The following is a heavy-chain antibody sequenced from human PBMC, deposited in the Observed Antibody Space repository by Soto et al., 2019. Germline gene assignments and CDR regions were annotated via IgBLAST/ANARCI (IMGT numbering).Heavy chain of an antibody. CDR2: IYHSGST. J-gene: IGHJ4*02. CDR1: SGSISSSNW. Sequence: QVQLQESGPGLVKPSGTLSLTCAVSSGSISSSNWWSWVRQPPGKGLEWIGEIYHSGSTNYNPSLKSRVTISVDKSKNPFSLKLSSVTAADTAVYYCARGFYDYIWGSYRNLGFDYWGQGTLVTVSS. D-gene: IGHD3-16*02. V-gene: IGHV4-4*02. CDR3: ARGFYDYIWGSYRNLGFDY.